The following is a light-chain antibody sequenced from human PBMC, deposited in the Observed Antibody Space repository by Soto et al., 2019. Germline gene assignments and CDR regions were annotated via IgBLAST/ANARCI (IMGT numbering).Light chain of an antibody. CDR1: SSDVGGYNY. CDR3: SSYSSRNTHV. J-gene: IGLJ1*01. Sequence: QPVLTQPASVSGSPGQSITISCTGTSSDVGGYNYVSWYQQHPGKVPKLMIYDVSNRPSGVSNRFSGSKSGNTASLTISGLQAEDEAYYYCSSYSSRNTHVFGTGTKLTVL. CDR2: DVS. V-gene: IGLV2-14*03.